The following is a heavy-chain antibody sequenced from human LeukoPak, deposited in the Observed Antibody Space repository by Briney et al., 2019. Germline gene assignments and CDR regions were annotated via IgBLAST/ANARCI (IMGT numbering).Heavy chain of an antibody. V-gene: IGHV3-30*14. CDR2: IPYDGSDK. J-gene: IGHJ3*02. CDR1: GFSFSRYV. Sequence: GGSLRLSCVASGFSFSRYVMSWVRQAPGKGLEWVTFIPYDGSDKYYADSVKGRFTISRDNSKNTLYLQMNSLRAEDTAVYYCARGGSYLSAFDIWGQGTMVTVSS. CDR3: ARGGSYLSAFDI. D-gene: IGHD1-26*01.